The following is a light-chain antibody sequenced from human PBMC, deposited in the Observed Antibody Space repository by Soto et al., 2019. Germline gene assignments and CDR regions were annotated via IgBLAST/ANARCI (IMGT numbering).Light chain of an antibody. V-gene: IGKV3-20*01. J-gene: IGKJ4*01. CDR1: QTVRNNY. CDR2: DAS. CDR3: QQFRSYPLT. Sequence: EIVLTQSPGTLSLSPGEGATLSCRASQTVRNNYLAWYQQKHGQAPRLLIYDASSRATGIPDRFSGGGSGTDFTLTISRLEPEDFAVYYCQQFRSYPLTFGGGTKVDI.